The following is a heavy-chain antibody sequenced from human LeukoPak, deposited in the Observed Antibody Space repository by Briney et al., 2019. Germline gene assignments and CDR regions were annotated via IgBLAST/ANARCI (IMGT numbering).Heavy chain of an antibody. CDR1: GFTFSSYW. Sequence: GGSLRLSCAASGFTFSSYWMSWVRQAPGKGLEWVANIKQDGSEKYYVDSVKGRFTISRDNAKNSLYLQMNSLRAEDTAVYYCARDDRYDFWSGYSAHDAFDIWGQGTMVTVSS. J-gene: IGHJ3*02. CDR2: IKQDGSEK. CDR3: ARDDRYDFWSGYSAHDAFDI. V-gene: IGHV3-7*01. D-gene: IGHD3-3*01.